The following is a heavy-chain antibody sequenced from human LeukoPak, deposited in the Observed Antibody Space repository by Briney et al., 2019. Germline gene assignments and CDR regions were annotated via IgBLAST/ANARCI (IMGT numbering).Heavy chain of an antibody. CDR2: IIPIFGTA. CDR3: ARVRMGNQLLFGFDP. CDR1: GGTFSSYT. Sequence: ASVKVSCKASGGTFSSYTLNWVRQAPGQGLEWMGGIIPIFGTANYAQKFQGRVTITADESTSTAYMELTSLRSEDTAMYYCARVRMGNQLLFGFDPWGQGTLVTVSS. V-gene: IGHV1-69*13. J-gene: IGHJ5*02. D-gene: IGHD2-2*01.